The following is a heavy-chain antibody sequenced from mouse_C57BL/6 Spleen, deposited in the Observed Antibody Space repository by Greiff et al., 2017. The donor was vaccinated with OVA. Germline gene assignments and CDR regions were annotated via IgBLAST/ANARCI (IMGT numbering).Heavy chain of an antibody. CDR1: GYTFTDYE. J-gene: IGHJ1*03. V-gene: IGHV1-15*01. Sequence: QVHVKQSGAELVRPGASVTLSCKASGYTFTDYEMHWVKQTPVHGLEWIGAIDPETGGTAYNQKFKGKAILTADKSSSTAYMELRSLTSEDSAVYYCTRVLLRVVAKGWYFDVWGTGTTVTVSS. D-gene: IGHD1-1*01. CDR2: IDPETGGT. CDR3: TRVLLRVVAKGWYFDV.